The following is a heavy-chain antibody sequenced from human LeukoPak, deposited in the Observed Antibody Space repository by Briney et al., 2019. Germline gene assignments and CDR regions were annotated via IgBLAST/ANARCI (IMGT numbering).Heavy chain of an antibody. CDR2: IKQDGSEK. CDR1: GFTFSSYW. Sequence: GGSLRLSCAASGFTFSSYWMTWVRQAPGKGLAWVANIKQDGSEKYYVDSVKGRFTISRDNAKNLLYLQMNSLRGEDTVVYYCARVNPLMAPGAFDIWGQGTMVAVSS. J-gene: IGHJ3*02. V-gene: IGHV3-7*01. D-gene: IGHD2-8*01. CDR3: ARVNPLMAPGAFDI.